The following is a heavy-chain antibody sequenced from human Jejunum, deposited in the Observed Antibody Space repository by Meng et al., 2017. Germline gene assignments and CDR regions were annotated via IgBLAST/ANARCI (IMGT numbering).Heavy chain of an antibody. CDR1: GFTFSGYW. CDR2: INRDGTGT. J-gene: IGHJ4*02. V-gene: IGHV3-74*01. Sequence: GASLKISCAASGFTFSGYWMHWFRQGTGKSLVWLSHINRDGTGTSYAESVRGRFTISRDNAKNTLYLQMNSLTVEDTAVYYCVRDGPNYFDQWGQGNLVTGYS. CDR3: VRDGPNYFDQ.